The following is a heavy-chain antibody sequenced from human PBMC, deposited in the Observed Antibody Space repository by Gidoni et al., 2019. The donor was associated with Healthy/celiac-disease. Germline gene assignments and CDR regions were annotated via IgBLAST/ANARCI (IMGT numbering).Heavy chain of an antibody. J-gene: IGHJ4*02. CDR2: MKSKTDGGTT. CDR3: TTGWDIVVVPAAYVFDY. D-gene: IGHD2-2*01. CDR1: GFTFSNAW. Sequence: EVQLVESGGGLVKPGGSLRLSCAASGFTFSNAWMRWVRQASGKGLEWVGRMKSKTDGGTTDYAAPVKGRFTISRDDSKNTLYLQMNSLKTEDTAVYYCTTGWDIVVVPAAYVFDYWGQGTLVTVSS. V-gene: IGHV3-15*01.